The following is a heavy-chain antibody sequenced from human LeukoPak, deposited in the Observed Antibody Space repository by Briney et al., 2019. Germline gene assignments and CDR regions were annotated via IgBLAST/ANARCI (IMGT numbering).Heavy chain of an antibody. D-gene: IGHD2-2*01. Sequence: PGGSLRLSCAASGFSFSDYSIAWVRQAPGKGLEWVSSISPGSRYIYYADSVEGRFAISRDNAKNSLYLQMNSLRAEDTAAYYCARGRGCSSMSCYPDSWGQGTLVTVSS. J-gene: IGHJ5*01. CDR1: GFSFSDYS. CDR3: ARGRGCSSMSCYPDS. V-gene: IGHV3-21*01. CDR2: ISPGSRYI.